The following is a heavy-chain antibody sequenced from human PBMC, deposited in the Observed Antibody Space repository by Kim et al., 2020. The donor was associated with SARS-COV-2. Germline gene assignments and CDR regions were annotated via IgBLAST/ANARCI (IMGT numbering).Heavy chain of an antibody. CDR3: ARDPWQGCLEWFSSFDP. CDR2: INPNSGGT. D-gene: IGHD3-3*01. J-gene: IGHJ5*02. CDR1: GYTFTGYY. Sequence: ASVKVSCKASGYTFTGYYMHWVRQAPGQGLEWMGWINPNSGGTNYAQKLQGRVTMTRDTSISTAYMELSRLRSDDTAVYYCARDPWQGCLEWFSSFDPRGQGNLVTVSS. V-gene: IGHV1-2*02.